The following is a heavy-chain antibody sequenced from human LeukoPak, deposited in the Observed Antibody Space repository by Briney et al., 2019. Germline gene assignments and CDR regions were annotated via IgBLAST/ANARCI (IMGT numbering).Heavy chain of an antibody. CDR2: ISGSGGST. CDR1: GFAFSSYA. D-gene: IGHD6-13*01. J-gene: IGHJ4*02. Sequence: GGSLRLSCAASGFAFSSYAMSWVRQAPGKGLEWVSAISGSGGSTYYADSVKGRFTISRDNSKNTLYLQMNSLRAEDTAVYYCAIHAAGYSSSWHPNYFDYWGQGTLVTVSS. V-gene: IGHV3-23*01. CDR3: AIHAAGYSSSWHPNYFDY.